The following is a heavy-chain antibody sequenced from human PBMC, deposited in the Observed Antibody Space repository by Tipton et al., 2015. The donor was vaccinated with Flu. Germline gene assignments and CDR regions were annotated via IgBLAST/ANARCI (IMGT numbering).Heavy chain of an antibody. J-gene: IGHJ5*02. D-gene: IGHD3-10*01. CDR1: GGSISSGGYS. V-gene: IGHV4-30-2*01. Sequence: TLSLTCAVSGGSISSGGYSWSWIRQPPGKGLEWIGYIYHSGSTYYNPSLKSRVTISVDRSKNQFSLKLSSVTAADTAVYYCALRRYGSGSWAIDPWGQGILVPVSS. CDR2: IYHSGST. CDR3: ALRRYGSGSWAIDP.